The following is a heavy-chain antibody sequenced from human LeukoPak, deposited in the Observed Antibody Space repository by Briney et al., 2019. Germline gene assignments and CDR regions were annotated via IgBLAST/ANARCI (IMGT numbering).Heavy chain of an antibody. CDR3: ARAEAAASSLDY. CDR1: GFDLSTYA. Sequence: GGSLRLSCAASGFDLSTYAMHWVRQAPGKGLEWVAVIWFDESIKYYADAVKGRFTISRDNAKNSLYLQMNSLRAEDTAVYYCARAEAAASSLDYWGQGTLVTVSS. V-gene: IGHV3-33*01. D-gene: IGHD6-13*01. J-gene: IGHJ4*02. CDR2: IWFDESIK.